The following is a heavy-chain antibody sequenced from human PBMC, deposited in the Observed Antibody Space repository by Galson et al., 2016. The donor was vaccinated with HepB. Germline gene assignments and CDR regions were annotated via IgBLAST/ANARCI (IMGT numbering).Heavy chain of an antibody. V-gene: IGHV3-21*05. CDR1: GFNFDTSA. CDR3: TKSSFDWLFLFDS. CDR2: ISRCGCHV. D-gene: IGHD3-9*01. J-gene: IGHJ4*02. Sequence: SLRLPCAASGFNFDTSALNWVRQAPGKGLEWLAHISRCGCHVYYPHSLKGRLTISRDNAKHLVLLQMDSLRAEDTAMYYCTKSSFDWLFLFDSWGQGALVAVSS.